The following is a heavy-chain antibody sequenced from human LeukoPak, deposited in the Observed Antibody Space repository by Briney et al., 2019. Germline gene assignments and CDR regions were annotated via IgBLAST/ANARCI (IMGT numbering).Heavy chain of an antibody. D-gene: IGHD4/OR15-4a*01. Sequence: SETLSLTCTVSGGSISSYYWSWIRQPPGKGLEWIGYIYYSGSTNYNPSLKSRVTISVDTSKNQFSLMLRSVTAADTAVYYCARDHLPAGAPGYYMDVWGKGTTVTVSS. V-gene: IGHV4-59*01. CDR2: IYYSGST. CDR1: GGSISSYY. CDR3: ARDHLPAGAPGYYMDV. J-gene: IGHJ6*03.